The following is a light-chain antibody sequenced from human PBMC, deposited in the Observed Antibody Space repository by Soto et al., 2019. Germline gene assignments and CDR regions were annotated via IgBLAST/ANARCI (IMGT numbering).Light chain of an antibody. CDR1: TGAVTSGHY. V-gene: IGLV7-46*01. Sequence: QAVVTQEPSLTVSPGGTVTLTCGSSTGAVTSGHYPYWFQQKPGQAPRTLIYDTSNKHSWTPARFSGSLLGDKAALTLSGAQPEDEAEYYCLLSYNGPYVFGTGPRSPS. CDR3: LLSYNGPYV. J-gene: IGLJ1*01. CDR2: DTS.